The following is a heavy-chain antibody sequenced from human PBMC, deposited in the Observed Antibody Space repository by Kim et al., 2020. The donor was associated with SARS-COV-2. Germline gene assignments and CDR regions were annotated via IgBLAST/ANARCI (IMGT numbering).Heavy chain of an antibody. V-gene: IGHV3-53*01. CDR1: GFTVSSNY. CDR3: ARGSGYSDDAFDI. J-gene: IGHJ3*02. D-gene: IGHD3-3*01. Sequence: GSLRLSCAASGFTVSSNYMSWVRQAPGKGLEWVSVIYSGGSTFYADSVKGRFTISRDNSKNTLYLQMNSLRAEDTAVYYCARGSGYSDDAFDIWGQGTMVTVSS. CDR2: IYSGGST.